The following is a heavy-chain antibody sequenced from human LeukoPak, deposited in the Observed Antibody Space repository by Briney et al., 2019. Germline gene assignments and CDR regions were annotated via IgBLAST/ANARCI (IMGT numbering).Heavy chain of an antibody. D-gene: IGHD3-10*01. J-gene: IGHJ3*02. CDR3: ARDSPASGRDAFDI. CDR2: IKQDGSEK. CDR1: GFTFSSYW. Sequence: GGSLRLSCAASGFTFSSYWMSWVRQAPGKGLEWVANIKQDGSEKYYVDSVKGRFTISRDNAKNSLYLQMSSLRAEDTAVYYCARDSPASGRDAFDIWGQGTMVTVSS. V-gene: IGHV3-7*01.